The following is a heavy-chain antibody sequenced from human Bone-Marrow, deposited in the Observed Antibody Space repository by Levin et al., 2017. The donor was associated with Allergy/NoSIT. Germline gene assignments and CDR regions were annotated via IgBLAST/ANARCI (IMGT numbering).Heavy chain of an antibody. CDR1: GYTFTDYG. Sequence: VASVKVSCKASGYTFTDYGISWVRQAPGQGLEWMGWINVNSGHTNYVRKFQGRVTMTTDTSTQTAYMELRSLRSDDTAIYYCARGFDRWGQGTLVTVSS. V-gene: IGHV1-18*01. J-gene: IGHJ4*02. CDR3: ARGFDR. CDR2: INVNSGHT.